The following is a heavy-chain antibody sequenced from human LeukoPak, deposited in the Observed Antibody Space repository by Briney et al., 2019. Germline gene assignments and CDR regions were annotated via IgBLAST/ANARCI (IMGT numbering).Heavy chain of an antibody. CDR2: VNPNSGDT. J-gene: IGHJ4*02. Sequence: ASVKVSCKASGYTFTGYYMHWVRQAPGQGLEWMGRVNPNSGDTGYAQKFQGRLTITRGTSISTAYMELTRLRSDDTAVYYWAREYCNAGICYAYFDYGAKGTLVTVSS. CDR1: GYTFTGYY. CDR3: AREYCNAGICYAYFDY. D-gene: IGHD2-15*01. V-gene: IGHV1-2*06.